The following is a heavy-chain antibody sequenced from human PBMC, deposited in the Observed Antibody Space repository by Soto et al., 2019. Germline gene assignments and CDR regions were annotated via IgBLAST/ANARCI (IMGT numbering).Heavy chain of an antibody. CDR1: GFTFSSYG. CDR3: AKDRLDSGYYYGMDV. D-gene: IGHD1-26*01. CDR2: ISYDGSNK. Sequence: QVQLVESGGGVVQPGRSLRLSCAASGFTFSSYGMHWVRQAPGKGLEWVAVISYDGSNKYYADSVKGRFTISRDNSKNTLYLQMNSLRAEDTAVYYCAKDRLDSGYYYGMDVWGQGTTVTVSS. J-gene: IGHJ6*02. V-gene: IGHV3-30*18.